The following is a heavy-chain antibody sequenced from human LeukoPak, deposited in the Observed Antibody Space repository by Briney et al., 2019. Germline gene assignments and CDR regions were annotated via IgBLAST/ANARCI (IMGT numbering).Heavy chain of an antibody. J-gene: IGHJ6*02. CDR1: GFTFDDYG. D-gene: IGHD2-15*01. CDR2: ISWNSGSI. Sequence: GGSLRLSCAASGFTFDDYGMSWVRQAPGKGLEWVSGISWNSGSIGYADSVKGRFTISRDNAKNSLYLQMNSLRAEDTALYYCAKDMECSGGSCYSVYYYGMDVWGQGTTVTVSS. CDR3: AKDMECSGGSCYSVYYYGMDV. V-gene: IGHV3-9*01.